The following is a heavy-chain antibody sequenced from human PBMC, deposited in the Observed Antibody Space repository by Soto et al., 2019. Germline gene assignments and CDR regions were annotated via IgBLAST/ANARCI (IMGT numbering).Heavy chain of an antibody. CDR2: IYYSGST. D-gene: IGHD6-13*01. J-gene: IGHJ4*02. V-gene: IGHV4-39*01. CDR3: ARRTSSSWSYYFDY. Sequence: PSETLSLTCTVSGGSISSSSYYWGWIRQPPGKGLEWIGNIYYSGSTYYNSSLKSRVTISVETSKNQFSLKLSSVTAADTAVYTCARRTSSSWSYYFDYWGQGTLVTVSS. CDR1: GGSISSSSYY.